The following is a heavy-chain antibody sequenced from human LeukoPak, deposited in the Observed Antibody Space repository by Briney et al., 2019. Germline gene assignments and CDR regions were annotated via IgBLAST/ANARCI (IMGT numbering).Heavy chain of an antibody. D-gene: IGHD5-18*01. J-gene: IGHJ4*02. CDR1: GFTVSSSY. CDR2: IYSGGST. V-gene: IGHV3-53*01. CDR3: AKGYNYAYEY. Sequence: PGGSLRLSCAASGFTVSSSYMSWVRQAPGKGLEWFSLIYSGGSTYYAASVKGRFTISRDNSKNTLYLQMNSLRPEDTAVYYCAKGYNYAYEYWGQGTLVTVSS.